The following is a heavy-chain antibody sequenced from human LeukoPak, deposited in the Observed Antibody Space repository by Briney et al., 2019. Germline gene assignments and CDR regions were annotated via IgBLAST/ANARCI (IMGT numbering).Heavy chain of an antibody. J-gene: IGHJ5*02. D-gene: IGHD6-19*01. CDR1: GGSISSYY. CDR3: ARNDPPRSSGWPNWFDP. V-gene: IGHV4-59*01. Sequence: SETLSLTCTVSGGSISSYYWNWIRQPPGKGLEWNGYIYYSGSTNYNPSLKSRVTISLDTSKNQFSLKLSSVTAADTAVYYCARNDPPRSSGWPNWFDPWGQGTLVTVSS. CDR2: IYYSGST.